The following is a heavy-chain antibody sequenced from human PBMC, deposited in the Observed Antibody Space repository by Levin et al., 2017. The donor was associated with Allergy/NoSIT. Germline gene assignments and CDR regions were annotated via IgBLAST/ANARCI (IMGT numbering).Heavy chain of an antibody. V-gene: IGHV4-39*01. J-gene: IGHJ4*02. CDR1: GGSISSSSYY. Sequence: SQTLSLTCTVSGGSISSSSYYWGWIRQPPGKGLEWIGSIYYSGSTYYNPSLKSRVTISVDTSKNQFSLKLSSVTAADTAVYYCASQIAVAFDYWGQGTLVTVSS. CDR3: ASQIAVAFDY. CDR2: IYYSGST.